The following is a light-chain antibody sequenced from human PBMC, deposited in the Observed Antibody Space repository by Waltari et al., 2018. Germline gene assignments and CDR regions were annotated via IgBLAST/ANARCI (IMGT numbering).Light chain of an antibody. CDR2: QDT. V-gene: IGLV3-1*01. J-gene: IGLJ2*01. CDR3: QVWDNSIAV. CDR1: KLADNY. Sequence: SYELIQSPSLSVSPGQTVTITCSGDKLADNYVSWYQQKSAQSPVLVIFQDTKWPSGIPERFSGSNSGNTATLTISGTQSTDEADYFCQVWDNSIAVFGGGTRLTVL.